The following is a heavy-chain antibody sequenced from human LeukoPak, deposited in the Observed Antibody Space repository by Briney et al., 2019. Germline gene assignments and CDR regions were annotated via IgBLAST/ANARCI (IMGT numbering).Heavy chain of an antibody. V-gene: IGHV1-18*01. CDR2: ISAYNGNT. CDR3: ATLNYDFWSGYYSYYYMDV. CDR1: GYTFTSYG. Sequence: ASVKVSCKASGYTFTSYGISWVRQAPGQGLEWMGWISAYNGNTNYAQKLQGRVTMTTDTSTSTAYMELSSLRSEDTAVYYCATLNYDFWSGYYSYYYMDVWGKGTTVTVSS. J-gene: IGHJ6*03. D-gene: IGHD3-3*01.